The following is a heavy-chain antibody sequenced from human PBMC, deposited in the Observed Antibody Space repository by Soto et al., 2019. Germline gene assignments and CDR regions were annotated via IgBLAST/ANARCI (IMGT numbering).Heavy chain of an antibody. Sequence: QVQLVQSGAEVKKPGASVKVSCTASGYTFTSYGISWVRQAPGQGLERMGWISAYTGNTNYAQKLEGRVTTTTDTSTSTGYMELRSRRSDDTAVYYCAGDIAAAGTWGERTLVTVSS. CDR2: ISAYTGNT. V-gene: IGHV1-18*01. D-gene: IGHD6-13*01. J-gene: IGHJ5*02. CDR1: GYTFTSYG. CDR3: AGDIAAAGT.